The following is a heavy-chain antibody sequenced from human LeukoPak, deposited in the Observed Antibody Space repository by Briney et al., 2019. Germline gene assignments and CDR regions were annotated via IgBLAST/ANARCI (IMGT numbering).Heavy chain of an antibody. Sequence: ASVKVSCKASGYTFTSYGISWVRQAPGQGLEWMGWINPNSGGTNYAQKFQGWVTMTRDTSISTAYMELSRLRSDDTAVYYCARGGYYDSSGHSDYWGQGTLVTVSS. CDR3: ARGGYYDSSGHSDY. CDR1: GYTFTSYG. J-gene: IGHJ4*02. D-gene: IGHD3-22*01. CDR2: INPNSGGT. V-gene: IGHV1-2*04.